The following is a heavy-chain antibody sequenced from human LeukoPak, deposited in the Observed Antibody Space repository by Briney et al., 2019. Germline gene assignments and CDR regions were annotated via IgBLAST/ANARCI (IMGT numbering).Heavy chain of an antibody. CDR2: ISAFNGNR. Sequence: ASVKVSCKTSGYTFNSYGISWVRQAPGQGLEWMGWISAFNGNRKYAQKVRGRVTMTTDTSTSTVYMELRSLRSDDTAVYYCARDNILYNNDVNAFHIWGQGTMVTVSS. D-gene: IGHD1-1*01. V-gene: IGHV1-18*01. J-gene: IGHJ3*02. CDR1: GYTFNSYG. CDR3: ARDNILYNNDVNAFHI.